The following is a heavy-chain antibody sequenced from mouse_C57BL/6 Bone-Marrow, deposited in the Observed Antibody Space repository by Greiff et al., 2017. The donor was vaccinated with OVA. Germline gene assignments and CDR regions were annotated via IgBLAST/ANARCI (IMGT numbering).Heavy chain of an antibody. J-gene: IGHJ2*01. CDR3: ARHHGSSSFDY. CDR1: GFTFSSYG. V-gene: IGHV5-6*01. Sequence: EVQGVESGGDLVKPGGSLKLSCAASGFTFSSYGMSWVRQTPDKRLEWVATISSGGSYTYYPDSVKGRFTISRDNAKNTLYLQMSSLKSEDTAMYYCARHHGSSSFDYWGQGTTLTVSS. CDR2: ISSGGSYT. D-gene: IGHD1-1*01.